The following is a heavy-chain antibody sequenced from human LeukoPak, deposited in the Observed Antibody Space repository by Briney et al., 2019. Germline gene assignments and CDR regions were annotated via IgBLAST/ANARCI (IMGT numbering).Heavy chain of an antibody. CDR3: AKDPGYCSSTSCYPNWFDP. CDR1: GFTFSSYA. CDR2: ISGSGGST. J-gene: IGHJ5*02. D-gene: IGHD2-2*01. Sequence: GGSLRLSRAASGFTFSSYAMSWVRQAPGKGLEWVSAISGSGGSTYYADSVKGRFTISRDNSKNTLYLQMNSLRAEDTAVYYCAKDPGYCSSTSCYPNWFDPWGQGTLVTVSS. V-gene: IGHV3-23*01.